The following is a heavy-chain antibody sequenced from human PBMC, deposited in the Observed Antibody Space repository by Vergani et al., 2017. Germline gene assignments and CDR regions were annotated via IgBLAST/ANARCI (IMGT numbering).Heavy chain of an antibody. Sequence: QVQLQESGPGLVKPSQTLSLTCTVSGGSISSGSYYWSWIRQPAGKGLEWIGRIYTSGGTNYNPSLKSRVTISVDTSKNQFSLKLSSVTAADTAVYYCATVEMATEGDYWGQGTLVTVSS. CDR1: GGSISSGSYY. D-gene: IGHD5-24*01. J-gene: IGHJ4*02. CDR2: IYTSGGT. CDR3: ATVEMATEGDY. V-gene: IGHV4-61*02.